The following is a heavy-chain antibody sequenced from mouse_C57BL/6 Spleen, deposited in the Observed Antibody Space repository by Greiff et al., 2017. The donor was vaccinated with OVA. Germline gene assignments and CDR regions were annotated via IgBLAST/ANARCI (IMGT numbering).Heavy chain of an antibody. CDR3: ARKAIPWYFDV. Sequence: EVKLVESGGGLVKPGGSLKLSCAASGFTFSDYGMHWVRQAPEKGLEWVAYISSGSSTIYYADTVKGRFTISRDNAKNTLFLQMTSLRSEDTAMYYCARKAIPWYFDVWGTGTTVTVSS. V-gene: IGHV5-17*01. CDR2: ISSGSSTI. D-gene: IGHD5-1-1*01. CDR1: GFTFSDYG. J-gene: IGHJ1*03.